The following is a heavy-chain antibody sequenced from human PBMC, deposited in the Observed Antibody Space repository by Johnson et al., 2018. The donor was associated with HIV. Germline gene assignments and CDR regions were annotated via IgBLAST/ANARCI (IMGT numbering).Heavy chain of an antibody. Sequence: AQLVESGGGVVQPGRSLRLSCTASGFTFDDYGMSWVRQAPGKGLEWVSGINWNGGSTGYADSVKGRFTISRDNAKNTLYLQVNSLKTEDTAVYYCARSPASRVGDSFAFDIWGQGTMVTVSS. CDR2: INWNGGST. J-gene: IGHJ3*02. D-gene: IGHD2-21*02. V-gene: IGHV3-20*04. CDR1: GFTFDDYG. CDR3: ARSPASRVGDSFAFDI.